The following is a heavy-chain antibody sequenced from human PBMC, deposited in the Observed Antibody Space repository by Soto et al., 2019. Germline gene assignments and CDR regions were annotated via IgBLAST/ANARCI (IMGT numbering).Heavy chain of an antibody. V-gene: IGHV4-4*02. CDR2: SHQSGNT. J-gene: IGHJ4*02. CDR3: ATREAGRVH. Sequence: QVQLQESGPGLVKPSGTLSLTCAVSGVSIGSHDWWTWVRQPPGKGLEWIGESHQSGNTNYNSSLEGRVTFSLDKSKSHSSLQLRSVTVADTAVYYGATREAGRVHWGQGTLVSVSS. CDR1: GVSIGSHDW. D-gene: IGHD1-26*01.